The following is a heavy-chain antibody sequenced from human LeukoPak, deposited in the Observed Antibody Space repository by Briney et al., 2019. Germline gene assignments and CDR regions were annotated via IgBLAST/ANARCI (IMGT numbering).Heavy chain of an antibody. Sequence: KPSETLSLTCAVYGGSFSGYYLSWIRQPRGKGLEWIGEINHSGSTNYNPSLKSRVTISVDTSKNQFSLKLSSVTVADTAVYYCARVGYSSSWRTDYWGQGTLVTVSS. CDR2: INHSGST. CDR3: ARVGYSSSWRTDY. CDR1: GGSFSGYY. D-gene: IGHD6-13*01. V-gene: IGHV4-34*01. J-gene: IGHJ4*02.